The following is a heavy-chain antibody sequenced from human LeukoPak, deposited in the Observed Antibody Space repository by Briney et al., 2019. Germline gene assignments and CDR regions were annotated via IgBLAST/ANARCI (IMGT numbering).Heavy chain of an antibody. CDR2: ISPYNGNT. V-gene: IGHV1-18*01. D-gene: IGHD6-13*01. J-gene: IGHJ4*02. Sequence: ASVKVSCKASGYSFTNYGITWVRQAPGQGLEWMGWISPYNGNTNYAQKLQGRVTTTRDTSTSTAYMEPSSLRSEDTAVYYCARVIAAAGTGVFDYWGQGTLVTVSS. CDR3: ARVIAAAGTGVFDY. CDR1: GYSFTNYG.